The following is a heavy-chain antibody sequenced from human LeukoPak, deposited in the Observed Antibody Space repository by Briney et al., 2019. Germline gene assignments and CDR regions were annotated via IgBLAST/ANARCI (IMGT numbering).Heavy chain of an antibody. Sequence: GGSLRPSCEASGFTFRNYWMSWVRQAPGNGLEWLGNIKEDGSGRYYVDSVKGRFTISRDNARNSLYLQMTSLRVEDTAVYYCARDFLGYSFEYWGQGTLVTVSS. CDR1: GFTFRNYW. D-gene: IGHD4-11*01. V-gene: IGHV3-7*04. J-gene: IGHJ4*02. CDR3: ARDFLGYSFEY. CDR2: IKEDGSGR.